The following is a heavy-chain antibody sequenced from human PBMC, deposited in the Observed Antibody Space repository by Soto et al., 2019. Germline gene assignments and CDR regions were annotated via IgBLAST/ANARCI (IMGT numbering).Heavy chain of an antibody. D-gene: IGHD4-17*01. J-gene: IGHJ5*02. CDR3: ARDTVLTGMFDL. Sequence: PSETLSLTCTVSGGSIGSYHWSWFRQPPGNGLEWIASVYYTGTTNYNPSLGSRVTISIDAPENQISLKLTSVTAADTAFYYCARDTVLTGMFDLWGQGTLVTVSS. CDR2: VYYTGTT. V-gene: IGHV4-59*01. CDR1: GGSIGSYH.